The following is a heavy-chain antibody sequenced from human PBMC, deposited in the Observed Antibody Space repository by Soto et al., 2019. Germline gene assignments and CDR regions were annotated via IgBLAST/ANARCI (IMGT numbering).Heavy chain of an antibody. Sequence: SETLSLTCAVSGGSISSGGYSWSWIRQPPGKGLEWIGYIYHSGSTYYNPSLKSRVTISVDRSKNQFSLKLSSVTAADTAVYYCASSTVSRDYWGQGTLVTVSS. V-gene: IGHV4-30-2*01. J-gene: IGHJ4*02. D-gene: IGHD4-17*01. CDR2: IYHSGST. CDR1: GGSISSGGYS. CDR3: ASSTVSRDY.